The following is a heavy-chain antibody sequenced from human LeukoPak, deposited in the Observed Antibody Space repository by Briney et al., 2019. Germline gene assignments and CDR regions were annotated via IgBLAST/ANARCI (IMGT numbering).Heavy chain of an antibody. CDR2: ISYDGSNK. J-gene: IGHJ4*02. D-gene: IGHD6-13*01. V-gene: IGHV3-30*18. Sequence: GRSLRLSCAASGFTFSSYGMHWVRQAPGTGLERVAVISYDGSNKYYADSVKGRFTISRDNSKNTLYLQMNSLRAEDTAVYYCAKDTGYSVAAADYWGQGTLVTVSS. CDR1: GFTFSSYG. CDR3: AKDTGYSVAAADY.